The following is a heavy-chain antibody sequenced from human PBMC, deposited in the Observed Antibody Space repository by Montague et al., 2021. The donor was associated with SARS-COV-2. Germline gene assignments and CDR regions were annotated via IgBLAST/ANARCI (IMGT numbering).Heavy chain of an antibody. CDR3: ARAPIYRSSWYAYFDY. Sequence: SETLSLTCTVSGGSMRDYYWSWIRQPPGEGLEWIGYIYYSGSTDYNPSLNSRVTLSLDTSKNQFSLNLRSVTAADTAMYFCARAPIYRSSWYAYFDYWGQGTLVTVSS. D-gene: IGHD6-13*01. J-gene: IGHJ4*02. V-gene: IGHV4-59*01. CDR2: IYYSGST. CDR1: GGSMRDYY.